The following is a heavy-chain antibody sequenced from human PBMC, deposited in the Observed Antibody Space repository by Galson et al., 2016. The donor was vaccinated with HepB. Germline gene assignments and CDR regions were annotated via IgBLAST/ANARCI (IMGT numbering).Heavy chain of an antibody. CDR3: ARVRHIAAAGSFNYHSLDV. V-gene: IGHV4-59*02. J-gene: IGHJ6*02. D-gene: IGHD6-13*01. CDR1: GGSVNSDY. CDR2: GHYSGST. Sequence: LTCSVSGGSVNSDYWSWVRRPPGMGLEWIGYGHYSGSTNYSPSLKSRVSILLDTSKNQYSLRLTSVTAADTAVYYCARVRHIAAAGSFNYHSLDVWGHGTTDTVSS.